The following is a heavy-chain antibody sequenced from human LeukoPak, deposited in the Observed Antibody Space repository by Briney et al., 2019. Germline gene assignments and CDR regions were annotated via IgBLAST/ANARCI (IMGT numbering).Heavy chain of an antibody. D-gene: IGHD6-13*01. J-gene: IGHJ4*02. CDR3: ARVAGYSSSWPTYNFDY. Sequence: PSETLSLTCTVSGGSISSYYWSWIRQPPGKGLEWIGYIYYSGSTNYNPSLKSRVTISVDTSKNQFSLKVSSVTATDTAVYYCARVAGYSSSWPTYNFDYWGQGTLVTVSS. CDR2: IYYSGST. CDR1: GGSISSYY. V-gene: IGHV4-59*08.